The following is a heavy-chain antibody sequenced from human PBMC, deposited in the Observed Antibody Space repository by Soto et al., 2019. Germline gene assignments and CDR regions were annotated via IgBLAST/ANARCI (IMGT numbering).Heavy chain of an antibody. V-gene: IGHV4-59*08. CDR2: IHHSGST. CDR1: GGNSANHY. D-gene: IGHD3-10*01. J-gene: IGHJ6*02. Sequence: PSEPQSVTSSVSGGNSANHYGSWFRQHPGKGLEWIGYIHHSGSTSYNPSLKSRVTMSVDTSKNHFSLKVNSVTAADTALYYCARQGFGQLHGLVDVWGPGTTVTVSS. CDR3: ARQGFGQLHGLVDV.